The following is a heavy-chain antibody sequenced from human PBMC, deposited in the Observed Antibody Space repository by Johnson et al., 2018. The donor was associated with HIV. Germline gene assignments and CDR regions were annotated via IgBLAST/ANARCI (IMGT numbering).Heavy chain of an antibody. Sequence: VQLVESGGGVVRPGRSLRLSCAASGFTFDDYGMRWVRQAPGKGLEWVSYISGSGNSIYYADSVKGRFTISRDNSKNTLYLQMSSLRAGDTAVYYCAKERGIVVVRDAFDIWGQGTMVTVSS. D-gene: IGHD3-22*01. J-gene: IGHJ3*02. CDR1: GFTFDDYG. CDR2: ISGSGNSI. V-gene: IGHV3-48*01. CDR3: AKERGIVVVRDAFDI.